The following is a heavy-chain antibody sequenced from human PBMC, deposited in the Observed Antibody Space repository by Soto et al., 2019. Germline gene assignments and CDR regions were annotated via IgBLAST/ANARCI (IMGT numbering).Heavy chain of an antibody. CDR3: VRGLAGYCSGGSCYSWGY. Sequence: SLTCAVSGDSISSGFYWGWVRQPPGKGLEWIGAMYHSGSTYWNPSLKSRVTISVDTSKNQFSLSLSSVTAADTAVYYCVRGLAGYCSGGSCYSWGYWGQGTLVTVSS. D-gene: IGHD2-15*01. CDR1: GDSISSGFY. V-gene: IGHV4-38-2*01. J-gene: IGHJ4*02. CDR2: MYHSGST.